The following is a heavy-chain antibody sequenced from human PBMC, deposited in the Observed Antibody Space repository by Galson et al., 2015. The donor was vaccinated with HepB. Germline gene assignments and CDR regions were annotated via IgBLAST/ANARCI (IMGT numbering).Heavy chain of an antibody. V-gene: IGHV1-46*03. D-gene: IGHD2-8*01. CDR1: GSTFTSYY. J-gene: IGHJ6*02. Sequence: SVKVSCKASGSTFTSYYMHWVRQAPGQGLEWMGIINPSGGSTSYAQKFQGRVTMTRDTSTSTVYMELSSLRSEDTAVYYCARGPTRGCTNGVCYDYYYGMDVWGQGTTVTVSS. CDR2: INPSGGST. CDR3: ARGPTRGCTNGVCYDYYYGMDV.